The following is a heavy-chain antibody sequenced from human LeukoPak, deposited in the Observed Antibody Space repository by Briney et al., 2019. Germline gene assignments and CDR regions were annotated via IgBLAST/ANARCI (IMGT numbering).Heavy chain of an antibody. CDR2: INNDGSII. V-gene: IGHV3-74*01. J-gene: IGHJ4*02. D-gene: IGHD3-10*01. CDR3: AKDRYGSGIGGDFDY. Sequence: PGGSLRLSCAASGFTFNTYWMHWVRHVPGKGLVWVSRINNDGSIINYADSVKGRFTISRDNSKNTLYLQMNSLRAEDTAVYYCAKDRYGSGIGGDFDYWGQGTLVTVSS. CDR1: GFTFNTYW.